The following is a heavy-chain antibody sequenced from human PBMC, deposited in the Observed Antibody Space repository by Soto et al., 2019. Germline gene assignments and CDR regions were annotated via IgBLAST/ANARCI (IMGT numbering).Heavy chain of an antibody. CDR2: ISGSGGST. CDR3: AKGEYSYGYPLFDY. J-gene: IGHJ4*02. CDR1: GFTFSSYA. V-gene: IGHV3-23*01. D-gene: IGHD5-18*01. Sequence: VGSLRLSCAASGFTFSSYAMSWVRQAPGKGLEWVSAISGSGGSTYYADSVKGRFTISRDNSKNTLYLQMNSLRAEDTAVYYCAKGEYSYGYPLFDYWGQGTLVTVSS.